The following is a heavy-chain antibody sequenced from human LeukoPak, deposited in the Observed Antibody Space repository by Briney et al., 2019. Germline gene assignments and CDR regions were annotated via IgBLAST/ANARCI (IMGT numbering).Heavy chain of an antibody. CDR3: RSMKGFWSGYQRDY. D-gene: IGHD3-3*01. CDR2: IKSKTDGGTT. CDR1: GFTFSNAW. J-gene: IGHJ4*02. Sequence: GGSLRLSCAASGFTFSNAWMSWVRQAPGEGLEWVGRIKSKTDGGTTDYAAPVKGRFTISRDNSKNTLYLQMNSLRAEDTAVYYCRSMKGFWSGYQRDYWGQGTLVTVSS. V-gene: IGHV3-15*01.